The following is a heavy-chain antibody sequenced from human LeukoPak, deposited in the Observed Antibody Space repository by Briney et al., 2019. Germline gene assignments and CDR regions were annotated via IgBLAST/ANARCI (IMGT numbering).Heavy chain of an antibody. CDR2: IRNDGSNE. V-gene: IGHV3-30*02. J-gene: IGHJ1*01. D-gene: IGHD1-26*01. Sequence: PGGSLRLSCAASGFSFSVYAMHWVRQAQGKGLEWVAFIRNDGSNENYADSVKGRFTISRDNSKNTLYLQMNSLRAEDTAVYYCAKPSGSYEEYFQHWGQGTLVTVSS. CDR1: GFSFSVYA. CDR3: AKPSGSYEEYFQH.